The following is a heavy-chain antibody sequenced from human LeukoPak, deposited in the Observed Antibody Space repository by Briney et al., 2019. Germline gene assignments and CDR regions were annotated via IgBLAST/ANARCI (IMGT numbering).Heavy chain of an antibody. D-gene: IGHD2-15*01. V-gene: IGHV3-21*05. J-gene: IGHJ4*02. CDR3: ARDYDCSGGSCYSGGY. CDR2: ISGSSSYI. Sequence: PGGSLRLSCAASGFTFSSYEMNWVRQAPGKGLEWVSYISGSSSYIYYADSVKGRFTISRDNAKNSLYLQMNSLRAEDTAVYYCARDYDCSGGSCYSGGYWGQGTLVTVSS. CDR1: GFTFSSYE.